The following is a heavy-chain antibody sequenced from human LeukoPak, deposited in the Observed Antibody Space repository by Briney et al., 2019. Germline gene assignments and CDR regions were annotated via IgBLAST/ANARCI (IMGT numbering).Heavy chain of an antibody. Sequence: SETLFLTCTVSGDSISSYYWSWIRQPAGKGLEWIGRIYSSGSTDYNPSLKSRVTMSVDKSKNKVSLRLSSVTAADTAVYYCARGQWLYRVGPFDIWGQGTLATVSS. V-gene: IGHV4-4*07. CDR1: GDSISSYY. CDR3: ARGQWLYRVGPFDI. CDR2: IYSSGST. J-gene: IGHJ3*02. D-gene: IGHD2-15*01.